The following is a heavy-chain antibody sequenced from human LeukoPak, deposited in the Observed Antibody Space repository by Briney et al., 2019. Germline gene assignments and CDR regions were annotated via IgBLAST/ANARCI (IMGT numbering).Heavy chain of an antibody. Sequence: SETLSLTCAVSGGSISSSNWWSWVRQPPGKGLEWIGEIYHSGSTNCNPSLKSRVTISVDKSKNQFSLKLSSVTAADTAVYYCARDKSSGYYVRDYYFDYWGQGTLVTVSS. D-gene: IGHD3-10*02. CDR2: IYHSGST. CDR3: ARDKSSGYYVRDYYFDY. J-gene: IGHJ4*02. CDR1: GGSISSSNW. V-gene: IGHV4-4*02.